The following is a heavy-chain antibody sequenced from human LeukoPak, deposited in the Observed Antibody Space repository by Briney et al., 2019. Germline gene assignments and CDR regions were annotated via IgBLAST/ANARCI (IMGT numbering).Heavy chain of an antibody. CDR3: ARDQGWYCSSTSCRFDY. CDR2: ISSSSSYI. D-gene: IGHD2-2*01. Sequence: PGGSLRLSCAASGFTFSSYSMNWVRQAPGKGLEWVSSISSSSSYIYYADSVKGRFTISRDNAKNSLYLQMNSLRAEDTAVYYCARDQGWYCSSTSCRFDYWGQGTLVTVSS. V-gene: IGHV3-21*01. J-gene: IGHJ4*02. CDR1: GFTFSSYS.